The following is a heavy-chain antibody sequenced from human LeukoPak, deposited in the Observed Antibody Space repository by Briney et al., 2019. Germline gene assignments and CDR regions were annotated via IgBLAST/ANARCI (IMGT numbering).Heavy chain of an antibody. J-gene: IGHJ4*02. CDR2: IRSKAYGGTT. CDR3: TSASIAAAGKFDY. V-gene: IGHV3-49*04. CDR1: GFTSGDYA. Sequence: GGSLRLSCTASGFTSGDYAMSWVRQAPGKGLEWVGFIRSKAYGGTTEYAASVKGRFTISRDDSKSIAYLQMNSLKTEDTAVYYCTSASIAAAGKFDYWGQGTLVTVSS. D-gene: IGHD6-13*01.